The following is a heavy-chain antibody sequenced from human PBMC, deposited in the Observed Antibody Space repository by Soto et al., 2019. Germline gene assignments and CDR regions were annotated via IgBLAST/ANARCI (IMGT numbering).Heavy chain of an antibody. V-gene: IGHV4-59*08. CDR1: GGSISSYY. J-gene: IGHJ5*02. Sequence: SETLSLTCTVSGGSISSYYWSWIRQPPGKGLEWIGYIYYSGSTNYNPSLKSRVTISVDTSKNQFSLKLSSVTAADTAVYYCARLGDDYGDPLRWFDPWGQGTLVTVSS. CDR2: IYYSGST. D-gene: IGHD4-17*01. CDR3: ARLGDDYGDPLRWFDP.